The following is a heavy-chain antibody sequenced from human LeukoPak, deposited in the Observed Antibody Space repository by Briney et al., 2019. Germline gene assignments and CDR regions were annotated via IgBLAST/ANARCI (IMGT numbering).Heavy chain of an antibody. J-gene: IGHJ4*02. CDR2: ISGSGGST. Sequence: GGSLRLSCAASGFTFSSYGMSWVRQAPGKGLEWVSAISGSGGSTYYADSVKGRFTISRDNSKNALYLQMSSLRAEDTAVYYCAKPVVSGSYYYFDYWGQGTLVTVSS. CDR1: GFTFSSYG. D-gene: IGHD1-26*01. CDR3: AKPVVSGSYYYFDY. V-gene: IGHV3-23*01.